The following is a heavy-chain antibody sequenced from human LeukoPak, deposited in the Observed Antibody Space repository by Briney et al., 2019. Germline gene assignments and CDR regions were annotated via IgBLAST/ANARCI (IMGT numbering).Heavy chain of an antibody. J-gene: IGHJ6*03. D-gene: IGHD4-17*01. CDR1: GGTFSSYA. V-gene: IGHV1-69*06. CDR2: IIPIFGTA. Sequence: GASVKVSCKASGGTFSSYAISWVRQAPGQGLEWMGGIIPIFGTANYAQKFQGRVTITADKSTSTAYMELSSLRSEDTAVYYCASSPRGDYKFDYYYMDVWGKGTTVTVSS. CDR3: ASSPRGDYKFDYYYMDV.